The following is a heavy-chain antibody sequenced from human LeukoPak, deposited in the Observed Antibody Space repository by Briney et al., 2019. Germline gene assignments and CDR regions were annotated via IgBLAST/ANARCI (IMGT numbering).Heavy chain of an antibody. D-gene: IGHD3-10*01. CDR1: GFTFDDYA. V-gene: IGHV3-9*01. Sequence: GGSLRLSCAASGFTFDDYAMHWVRQAPGKGLEWVSGISWNSGKIGYADSVKGRFTISRDNAKNSLYLQMNSLRAEDTAVYYCAREGITMVRGVIMDVWGQGTTVTVSS. CDR3: AREGITMVRGVIMDV. CDR2: ISWNSGKI. J-gene: IGHJ6*02.